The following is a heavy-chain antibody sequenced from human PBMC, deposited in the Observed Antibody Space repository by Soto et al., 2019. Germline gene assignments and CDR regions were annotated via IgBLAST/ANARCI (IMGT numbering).Heavy chain of an antibody. V-gene: IGHV4-30-2*01. CDR1: GGSISRGDYS. CDR2: MFHSGSA. D-gene: IGHD3-10*01. CDR3: ARGKRGIRYYGSGTSDWLDL. J-gene: IGHJ5*02. Sequence: PSETLSLTCAVSGGSISRGDYSWSWIRQPPGKGLEWIGYMFHSGSAYYNPSLKSRVTISVDRSKNQFSLKLTSLTAADTAVYYCARGKRGIRYYGSGTSDWLDLWGQGTLVTVSS.